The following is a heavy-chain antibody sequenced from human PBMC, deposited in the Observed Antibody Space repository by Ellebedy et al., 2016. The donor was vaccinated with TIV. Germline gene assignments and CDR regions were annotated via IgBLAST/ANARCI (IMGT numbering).Heavy chain of an antibody. CDR1: GGIFSTFA. V-gene: IGHV1-69*13. Sequence: AASVKVSCKAPGGIFSTFAVSWVRQAPGQGLEWMGGIINMLGTAHYAQKFQGRVTITADESTSTAYMELSSLKSDDTAVYYCARSDGRYYDILTGFSNYYYHGMDVWGQGTTVTVSS. J-gene: IGHJ6*02. CDR3: ARSDGRYYDILTGFSNYYYHGMDV. D-gene: IGHD3-9*01. CDR2: IINMLGTA.